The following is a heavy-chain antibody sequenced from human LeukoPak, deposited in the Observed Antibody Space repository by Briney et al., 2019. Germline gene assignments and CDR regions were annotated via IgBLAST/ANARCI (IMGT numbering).Heavy chain of an antibody. D-gene: IGHD3-10*01. CDR3: ARHTGSGSSYPLGY. J-gene: IGHJ4*02. Sequence: SETLSLTCTVSGGSINTYYWSWIRQSPGKGLEWIGYIYYSGSTYYNPSLKSRVIISIDTSKNQFSLKLSSVTAADTAVYYCARHTGSGSSYPLGYWGQGTLVTVSS. CDR1: GGSINTYY. V-gene: IGHV4-59*08. CDR2: IYYSGST.